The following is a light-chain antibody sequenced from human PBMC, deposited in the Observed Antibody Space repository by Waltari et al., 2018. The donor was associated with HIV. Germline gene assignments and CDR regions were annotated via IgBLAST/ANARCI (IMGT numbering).Light chain of an antibody. CDR3: VTWADRSSGPVV. Sequence: QSALTQPPSASGSPGQSVTISCTGTSSDVGDYNYVSWYQQHPGKAPKLMIYEVSKRPSGVPARFSGSKSGNTASLTVSGLQAEDEADYYCVTWADRSSGPVVFGGGTKVTVL. J-gene: IGLJ2*01. V-gene: IGLV2-8*01. CDR2: EVS. CDR1: SSDVGDYNY.